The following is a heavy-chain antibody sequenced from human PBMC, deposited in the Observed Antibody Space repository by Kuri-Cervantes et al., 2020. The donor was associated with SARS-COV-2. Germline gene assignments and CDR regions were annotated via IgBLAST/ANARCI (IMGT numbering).Heavy chain of an antibody. Sequence: GESLKISCAASGFTFSSYEINWVRQAPGKGLEWVSYISSSGSTIYYADSVKGRFTISRDNAKNSLYLQMNSLRAEDTAVYYCARAGDITMIVEYYFDYWGQGTLVTVSS. D-gene: IGHD3-22*01. CDR1: GFTFSSYE. CDR2: ISSSGSTI. V-gene: IGHV3-48*03. J-gene: IGHJ4*02. CDR3: ARAGDITMIVEYYFDY.